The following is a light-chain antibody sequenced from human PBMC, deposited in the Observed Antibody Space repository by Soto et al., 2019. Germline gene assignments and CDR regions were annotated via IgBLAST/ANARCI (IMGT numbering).Light chain of an antibody. CDR2: EVS. J-gene: IGLJ1*01. CDR3: SSYTSSSTPCV. Sequence: LPNLPSVLAFLGRWFTFSCIEPSSDFGGYNSVSWYQQHPGKAPKLMIYEVSNRPSGVSNRFSGSKSGNTASLTISGLQAEDEADYYCSSYTSSSTPCVFGTGTKVTVL. V-gene: IGLV2-14*01. CDR1: SSDFGGYNS.